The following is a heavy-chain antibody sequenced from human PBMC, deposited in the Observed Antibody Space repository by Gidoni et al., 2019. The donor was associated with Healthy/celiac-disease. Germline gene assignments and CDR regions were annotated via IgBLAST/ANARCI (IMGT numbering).Heavy chain of an antibody. J-gene: IGHJ6*03. CDR1: GGSISRGGYS. CDR3: ARAVVDCSSTSCQPDWDYYYYMDV. Sequence: QLQLQESGSGLVKPSQTLSLTCAVSGGSISRGGYSWSWIRQPPGKGLEWIGYIYHSGSTYYNPSLKSRVTISVDRSKNQFSLKLSSVTAADTAVYYCARAVVDCSSTSCQPDWDYYYYMDVWGKGTTVTVSS. V-gene: IGHV4-30-2*01. D-gene: IGHD2-2*01. CDR2: IYHSGST.